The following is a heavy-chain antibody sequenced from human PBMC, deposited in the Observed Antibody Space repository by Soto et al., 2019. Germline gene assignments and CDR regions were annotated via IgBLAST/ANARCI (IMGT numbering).Heavy chain of an antibody. CDR3: ARRYSSSSLPDY. D-gene: IGHD6-6*01. CDR1: RYSSTSYW. Sequence: GECLRMSCSGSRYSSTSYWISWVRQMPGKGLEWMGRIDPSNSYTNYSPSFQGHVTISADKSFSTAYLQWSSLKASDTAMYYCARRYSSSSLPDYWGQGTLVTVSS. CDR2: IDPSNSYT. V-gene: IGHV5-10-1*01. J-gene: IGHJ4*02.